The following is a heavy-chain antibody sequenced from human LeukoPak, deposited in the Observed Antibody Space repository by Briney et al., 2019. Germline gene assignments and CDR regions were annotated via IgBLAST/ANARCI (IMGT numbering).Heavy chain of an antibody. J-gene: IGHJ3*02. CDR3: ARGRRVGATGRGDFDI. CDR2: INPNSGGT. CDR1: GYTFTGYY. Sequence: ASVKVSCKASGYTFTGYYMQWVRQAPGQGLEWMARINPNSGGTNYEQKYQGRVTMTRDTSISTAYMELSRLRSDDTAVYYCARGRRVGATGRGDFDIWGQGTMVTVSS. V-gene: IGHV1-2*06. D-gene: IGHD1-26*01.